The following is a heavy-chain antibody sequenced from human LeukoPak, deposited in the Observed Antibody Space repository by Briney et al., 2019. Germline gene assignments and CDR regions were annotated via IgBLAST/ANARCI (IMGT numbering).Heavy chain of an antibody. CDR1: GFTFSSYA. D-gene: IGHD5-24*01. CDR2: ISYDGFNK. Sequence: PGGSLRLSCAASGFTFSSYAMHWVRQAPGKGLEWVAVISYDGFNKYYADSVKGRFSISRDNFKNTVYLQMNSLKSEDTAVYYCAKDVVRWLESPGFDSWGQGALVTVSS. CDR3: AKDVVRWLESPGFDS. V-gene: IGHV3-30-3*01. J-gene: IGHJ4*02.